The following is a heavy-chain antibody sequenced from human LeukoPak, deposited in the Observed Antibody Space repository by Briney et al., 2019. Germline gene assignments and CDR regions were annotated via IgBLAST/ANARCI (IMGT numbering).Heavy chain of an antibody. Sequence: LRLSCAASGFTFSDYYMSWIRQPPGKGLECIGSIHYSGTTYYNPSLKSRVTISVDTSKNQFSLKLSSMTAADTAVYYCARHEEEDGYNAKTFDYWGQGTLVTVSS. CDR3: ARHEEEDGYNAKTFDY. V-gene: IGHV4-39*01. CDR2: IHYSGTT. D-gene: IGHD5-24*01. CDR1: GFTFSDYY. J-gene: IGHJ4*02.